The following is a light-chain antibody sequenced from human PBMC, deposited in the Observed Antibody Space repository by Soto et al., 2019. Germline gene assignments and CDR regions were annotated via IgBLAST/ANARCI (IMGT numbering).Light chain of an antibody. CDR2: DAS. Sequence: EFVLTQSPGTLSLSPGESATLSCRASQTVRNNYLAWYQQKPGQAPSLLSYDASSRATGIPDRFSGGGSGTDFTLTISRLEPEDFAVYYCQQFSSYPLTFGGGTKVEIK. J-gene: IGKJ4*01. CDR1: QTVRNNY. V-gene: IGKV3-20*01. CDR3: QQFSSYPLT.